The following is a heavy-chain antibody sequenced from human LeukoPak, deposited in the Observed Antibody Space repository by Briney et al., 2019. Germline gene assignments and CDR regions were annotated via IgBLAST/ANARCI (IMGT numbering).Heavy chain of an antibody. Sequence: SETLSLTCAVYGGSFNDYYWSWIRQPPGKGLEWIGEINHSGSTNYNPSLKSRVTISVDRSKSQFSLKLSSVTAADTAVYYCARGGYYGSGNDFRFDPWGQGTLVTVSS. J-gene: IGHJ5*02. CDR1: GGSFNDYY. CDR2: INHSGST. CDR3: ARGGYYGSGNDFRFDP. D-gene: IGHD3-10*01. V-gene: IGHV4-34*01.